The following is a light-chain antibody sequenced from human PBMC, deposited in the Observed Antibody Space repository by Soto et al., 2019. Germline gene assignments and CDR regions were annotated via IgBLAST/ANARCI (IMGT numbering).Light chain of an antibody. V-gene: IGKV3-20*01. CDR1: ETVRSRY. CDR2: GAS. J-gene: IGKJ5*01. Sequence: DILLTQSPGTLSLSPGEGATLSCRANETVRSRYLAWYQQTPGQAPRLLIHGASNRATGVPDRFSGSGSGTDFTLTISRLEPEDFVMYSCQQYGSSPPITFGQGTRLVIK. CDR3: QQYGSSPPIT.